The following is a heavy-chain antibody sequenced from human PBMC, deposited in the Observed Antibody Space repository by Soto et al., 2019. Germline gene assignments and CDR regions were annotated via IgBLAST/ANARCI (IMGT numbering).Heavy chain of an antibody. D-gene: IGHD3-3*01. CDR2: IYYSGST. V-gene: IGHV4-30-4*01. Sequence: QVQLQESGPGLVKPSQTLSLSCTVSGGSINSGDYYWTWIRQPPGKGLEWIGYIYYSGSTYYNPSLKSRVTISRDTSKNQFSLKLSSVTAADTAVYYCARDGFFGRSGYFDYWGQGTLVIVSS. CDR1: GGSINSGDYY. J-gene: IGHJ4*02. CDR3: ARDGFFGRSGYFDY.